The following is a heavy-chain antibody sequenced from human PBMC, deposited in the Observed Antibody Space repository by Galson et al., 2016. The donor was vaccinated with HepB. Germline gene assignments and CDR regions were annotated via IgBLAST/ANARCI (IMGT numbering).Heavy chain of an antibody. D-gene: IGHD5/OR15-5a*01. V-gene: IGHV1-8*01. CDR1: GYTFINYD. Sequence: SVKVSCKASGYTFINYDINWVRQATGQGLEWMGWMNPNSGSTGYAQKFQGRLTLTRNTSINTAYMELSSLRSEDTAVYYCAKAGGGVYDTEPPDYWGPGTLVTVSS. CDR2: MNPNSGST. CDR3: AKAGGGVYDTEPPDY. J-gene: IGHJ4*02.